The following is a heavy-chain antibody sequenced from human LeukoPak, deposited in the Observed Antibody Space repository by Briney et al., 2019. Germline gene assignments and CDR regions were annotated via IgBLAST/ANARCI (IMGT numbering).Heavy chain of an antibody. CDR3: ARRYCGGDCHSPYFDY. V-gene: IGHV3-7*01. D-gene: IGHD2-21*02. J-gene: IGHJ4*02. Sequence: GGSLRLSCAASGFTFSIYWMSWVRHAPGKWLEWVANIMQDGSEKYYVDSVRGRFTISRDNAKNSLYLQLNSLRAEDTAVYYCARRYCGGDCHSPYFDYWGQGTLVPVSS. CDR2: IMQDGSEK. CDR1: GFTFSIYW.